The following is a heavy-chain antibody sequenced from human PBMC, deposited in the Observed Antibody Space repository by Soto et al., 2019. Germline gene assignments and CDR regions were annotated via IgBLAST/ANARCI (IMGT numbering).Heavy chain of an antibody. CDR2: ISGSGGST. V-gene: IGHV3-23*01. Sequence: LRLSCAASGFTFSSYAMSWVRQAPGKGLEWVSAISGSGGSTYYADSVKGRFTISRDNSKNTLYLQMNSLRAEDTAVYYCAKVMVVAASYYYYYGMDVWGQGTTVTVSS. CDR3: AKVMVVAASYYYYYGMDV. J-gene: IGHJ6*02. CDR1: GFTFSSYA. D-gene: IGHD2-15*01.